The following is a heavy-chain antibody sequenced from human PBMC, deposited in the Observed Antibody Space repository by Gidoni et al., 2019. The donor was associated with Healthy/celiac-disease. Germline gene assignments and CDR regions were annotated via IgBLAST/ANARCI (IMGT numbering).Heavy chain of an antibody. CDR3: TIEYSGYESQEFDY. CDR2: IKSKTDGGTT. J-gene: IGHJ4*02. V-gene: IGHV3-15*01. Sequence: EVQLVESGGGLVKPGGSLRLSCAASGFTFSNAWMSWVRQAPGKGLEWVGRIKSKTDGGTTDYAAPVKGRFTISRDDSKNTLYLQMNSLKTEDTAVYYCTIEYSGYESQEFDYWGQGTLVTVSS. CDR1: GFTFSNAW. D-gene: IGHD5-12*01.